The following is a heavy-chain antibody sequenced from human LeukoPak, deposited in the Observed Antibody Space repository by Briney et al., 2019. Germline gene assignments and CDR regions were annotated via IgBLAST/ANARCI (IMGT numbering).Heavy chain of an antibody. V-gene: IGHV3-30*02. D-gene: IGHD3-10*01. CDR2: IRYDGSNK. J-gene: IGHJ3*02. Sequence: TGGSLKLSCAASGFTFSSYGMHWVRQAPGKGLEWVAFIRYDGSNKYYADSVKGRFTISRDNSKNTLYLQMNSLRAEDTAVYYCAKVSYYYGSGRYYIPSPGAFDIWGQGTMVTVSS. CDR3: AKVSYYYGSGRYYIPSPGAFDI. CDR1: GFTFSSYG.